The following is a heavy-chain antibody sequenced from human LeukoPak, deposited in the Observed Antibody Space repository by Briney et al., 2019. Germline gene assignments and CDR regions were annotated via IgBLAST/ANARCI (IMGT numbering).Heavy chain of an antibody. CDR1: GFTFSSYR. Sequence: PGGSLRLSCAASGFTFSSYRMNWVRQAPGKGLDWVSSISSSHNNIYYADSVKGRLSISRDNAKNSLFLQMNSLRAEDTAVYYCVRDRSPGYFDYWGQGTLVTVSS. CDR2: ISSSHNNI. D-gene: IGHD3-10*01. V-gene: IGHV3-21*01. CDR3: VRDRSPGYFDY. J-gene: IGHJ4*02.